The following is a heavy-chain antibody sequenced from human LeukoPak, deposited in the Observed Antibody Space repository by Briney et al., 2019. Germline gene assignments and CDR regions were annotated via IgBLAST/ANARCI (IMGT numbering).Heavy chain of an antibody. CDR2: INHSGST. CDR1: GGSISSYY. CDR3: ARRGSFDY. Sequence: SETLPLTCTVSGGSISSYYWSWIRQPPGKGLEWIGEINHSGSTNYNPSLKSRVTISVDTSKNQFSLKLSSVTAADTAVYYCARRGSFDYWGQGTLVTVSS. V-gene: IGHV4-34*01. J-gene: IGHJ4*02.